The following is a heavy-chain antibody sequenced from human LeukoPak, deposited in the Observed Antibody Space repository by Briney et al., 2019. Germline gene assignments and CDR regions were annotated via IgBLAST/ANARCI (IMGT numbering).Heavy chain of an antibody. CDR3: ARGRGHGILTGYYTYYYYYGMDV. V-gene: IGHV4-34*01. CDR2: INPRGTT. Sequence: KSGGSLRLSGEASGFTFSDYYWSWIRQPPGKGLDLIWEINPRGTTNYNPSLKSRVTISVDTSKNQFSLKLSSVTAADTAVYYCARGRGHGILTGYYTYYYYYGMDVWGQGTTVTVSS. D-gene: IGHD3-9*01. J-gene: IGHJ6*02. CDR1: GFTFSDYY.